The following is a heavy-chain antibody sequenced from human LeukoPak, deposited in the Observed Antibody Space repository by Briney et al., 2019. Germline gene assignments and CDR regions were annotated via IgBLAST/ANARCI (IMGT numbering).Heavy chain of an antibody. J-gene: IGHJ4*02. V-gene: IGHV4-31*03. CDR3: ARDLTMVRGALDY. Sequence: PSQTLSLTCTVSGGSISSGGYYWSWIRQHPGKGLEWIGYIYYSGSTYYNPSLKSRVAISVDTSKNQFSLKLSYVTAADTAVYYCARDLTMVRGALDYWGQGTLVTVSS. CDR1: GGSISSGGYY. CDR2: IYYSGST. D-gene: IGHD3-10*01.